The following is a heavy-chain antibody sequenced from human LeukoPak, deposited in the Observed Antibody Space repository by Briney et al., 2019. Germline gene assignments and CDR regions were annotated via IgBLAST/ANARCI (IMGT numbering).Heavy chain of an antibody. CDR3: ARRGGITMVRGSSRWFDP. Sequence: SETLSLTCSISGGSISSSSYYWGWIRQPPGKGLEWIASIYHSGSTYYNPSLKSRVTISVDTSKNQFSLKLSSVTAADTAVYYCARRGGITMVRGSSRWFDPWGQGTLVTVSS. V-gene: IGHV4-39*07. D-gene: IGHD3-10*01. CDR2: IYHSGST. J-gene: IGHJ5*02. CDR1: GGSISSSSYY.